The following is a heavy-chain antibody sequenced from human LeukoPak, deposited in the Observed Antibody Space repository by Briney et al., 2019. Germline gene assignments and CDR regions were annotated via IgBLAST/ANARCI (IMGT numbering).Heavy chain of an antibody. J-gene: IGHJ4*02. CDR3: ARGDYYDSSGYISLFGY. D-gene: IGHD3-22*01. CDR1: GGSFNGYY. V-gene: IGHV4-34*01. Sequence: PSETLSLTCAVYGGSFNGYYWSWIRQPPGKGLEWIGEINHSGSTNYNPSLKSRVTISVDTSKNQFSLKLSSVTAADTAVYYCARGDYYDSSGYISLFGYWGQGTLVTVSS. CDR2: INHSGST.